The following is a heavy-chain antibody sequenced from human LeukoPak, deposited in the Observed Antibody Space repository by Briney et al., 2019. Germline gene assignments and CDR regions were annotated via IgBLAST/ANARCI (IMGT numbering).Heavy chain of an antibody. J-gene: IGHJ4*02. V-gene: IGHV4-59*01. Sequence: SETLSLTCTVSGGSISSYYWSWIRQPPGKGLEWIGYIYYSGSTNYNPSLKSRVTISVDTSKNQFSLKLSSVTAADTAVYYCAREGIRVVVAAFDYWGQGTLVTVSS. CDR3: AREGIRVVVAAFDY. CDR2: IYYSGST. CDR1: GGSISSYY. D-gene: IGHD2-15*01.